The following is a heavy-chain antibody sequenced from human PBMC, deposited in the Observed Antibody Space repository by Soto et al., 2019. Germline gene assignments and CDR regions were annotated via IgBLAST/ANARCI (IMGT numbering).Heavy chain of an antibody. V-gene: IGHV3-33*01. CDR3: ARDQGPGGTTRDYYYGMDV. CDR2: IWYDGSNK. CDR1: GFTFSSYG. D-gene: IGHD2-8*02. J-gene: IGHJ6*02. Sequence: QVQLVESGGGVVQPGRSLRLSGAASGFTFSSYGMHWVRQAPGKGLEWVAVIWYDGSNKYYADSVKGRFTISRDNSKNTLYLQMNSLRAEDTAVYYCARDQGPGGTTRDYYYGMDVWGQGTTVTVSS.